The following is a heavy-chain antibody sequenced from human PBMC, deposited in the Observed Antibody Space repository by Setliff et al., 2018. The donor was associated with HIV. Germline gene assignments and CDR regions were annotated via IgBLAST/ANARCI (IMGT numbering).Heavy chain of an antibody. V-gene: IGHV4-61*02. Sequence: TLSLTCTVSGASVTSGGYFWSWIRQPAGKGLEWIGRIYTAGTTNYNPSVKSRVTIALDTSKNQFSLNLTSVTAADTAVYYCARDGRIDTAMNWGQGTLVTVSS. CDR2: IYTAGTT. CDR3: ARDGRIDTAMN. CDR1: GASVTSGGYF. J-gene: IGHJ4*02. D-gene: IGHD2-2*01.